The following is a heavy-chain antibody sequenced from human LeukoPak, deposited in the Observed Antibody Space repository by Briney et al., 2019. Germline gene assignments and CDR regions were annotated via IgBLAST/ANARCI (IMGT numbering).Heavy chain of an antibody. CDR1: GYTFTSYY. Sequence: ASVKVSCKASGYTFTSYYMHWVRQAPGQGLEWMGIINPSGGSTSYAQKFQGRVTMTRDTATSTVYMELSSLRAEDTAVYYCARSSPPYCSGGSCYPGSYYMDVWGKGTTVTISS. CDR3: ARSSPPYCSGGSCYPGSYYMDV. CDR2: INPSGGST. J-gene: IGHJ6*03. D-gene: IGHD2-15*01. V-gene: IGHV1-46*01.